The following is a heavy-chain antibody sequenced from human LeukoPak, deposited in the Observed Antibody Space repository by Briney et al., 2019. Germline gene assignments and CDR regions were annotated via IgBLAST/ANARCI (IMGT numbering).Heavy chain of an antibody. CDR3: PKGSLRTVPKVSFGA. CDR2: ISRSGENT. V-gene: IGHV3-23*01. CDR1: GFIFSSYA. J-gene: IGHJ5*02. D-gene: IGHD2-2*01. Sequence: GGSLRLSCAASGFIFSSYAMNWVRQPPGKGLEWVPAISRSGENTYYADSVKGRFTISSDNSNNTLYLQMNSLRADDTDVYYCPKGSLRTVPKVSFGAWGQRTLVTVSS.